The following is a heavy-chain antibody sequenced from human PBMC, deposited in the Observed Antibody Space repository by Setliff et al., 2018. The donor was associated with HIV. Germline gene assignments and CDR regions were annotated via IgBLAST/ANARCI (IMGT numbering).Heavy chain of an antibody. D-gene: IGHD2-21*02. Sequence: PGGSLRLSCVVSGFTFRNYGMHWVRQAPGKGLEWVAVISYDGSNKYYADSVKGRFTISRDNSKSTLYLQMNSLRAEDTAVYYCAKDVVVTAYYYYYGMDVWGQGTTVTVSS. J-gene: IGHJ6*02. CDR1: GFTFRNYG. CDR2: ISYDGSNK. V-gene: IGHV3-30*18. CDR3: AKDVVVTAYYYYYGMDV.